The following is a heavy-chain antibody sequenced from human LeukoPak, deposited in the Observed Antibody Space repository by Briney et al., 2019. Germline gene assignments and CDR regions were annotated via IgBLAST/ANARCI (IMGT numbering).Heavy chain of an antibody. CDR3: ARHSSSADIDYFDY. CDR1: GYNFNTYW. Sequence: GESLKISCKGSGYNFNTYWVAWVRQLPGKGLEWMGIVYPGDCDNRYSPSLEGQVTISADKSITTAYLQWSSLKASDNAMYYCARHSSSADIDYFDYWGQGTLVTVSS. J-gene: IGHJ4*02. V-gene: IGHV5-51*01. CDR2: VYPGDCDN.